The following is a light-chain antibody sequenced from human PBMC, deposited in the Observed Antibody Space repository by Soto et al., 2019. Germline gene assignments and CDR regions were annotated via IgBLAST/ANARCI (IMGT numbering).Light chain of an antibody. V-gene: IGLV2-14*01. Sequence: QSALTQPASVSGSPGQSITISCTGTSSDVGGYNYVSWYQQHPGKAPKLMIYDVSNRPSGVSNHFSGSKSGNTAALTISGLQAADEADYYCSSYTSSSILYVFGTGTKLTVL. CDR2: DVS. CDR1: SSDVGGYNY. J-gene: IGLJ1*01. CDR3: SSYTSSSILYV.